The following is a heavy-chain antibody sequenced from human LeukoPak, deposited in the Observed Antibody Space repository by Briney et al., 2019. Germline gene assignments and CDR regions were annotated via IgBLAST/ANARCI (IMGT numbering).Heavy chain of an antibody. CDR2: ISSSSTSK. V-gene: IGHV3-48*01. J-gene: IGHJ3*02. CDR3: VRGDPGAFDI. CDR1: GFTFSSYN. Sequence: PGGSLRLSCAASGFTFSSYNMNWVRQAPGKGLEWVSHISSSSTSKYYADSVKGRFTISRDNAKSSLNLQMNSLRAEDTAVYYCVRGDPGAFDIWGQGTMVTVSS.